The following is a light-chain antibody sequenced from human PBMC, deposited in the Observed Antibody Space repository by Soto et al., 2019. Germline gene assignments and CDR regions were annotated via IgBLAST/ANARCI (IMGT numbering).Light chain of an antibody. J-gene: IGLJ2*01. V-gene: IGLV1-47*01. CDR3: AAWDDSLSGGV. Sequence: QSVLTQPPSASATPGQRVTISCSGSSSNIGSNSVYWYQQLPGTAPKLLIYRNNQRPSGVPDRFSGSKSGTSGSLAISGLRSEDEADYYCAAWDDSLSGGVFGGGTKLTVL. CDR2: RNN. CDR1: SSNIGSNS.